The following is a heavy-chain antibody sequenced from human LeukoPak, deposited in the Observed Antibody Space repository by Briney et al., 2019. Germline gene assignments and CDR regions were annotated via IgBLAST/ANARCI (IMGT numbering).Heavy chain of an antibody. V-gene: IGHV3-48*01. CDR3: ASFYDSSGYYLGY. CDR1: GFTFSSYS. Sequence: PGGSLRLSCAASGFTFSSYSMNWVRHAPGKGLEWVSYISSSSSTIYYADSVKGRFTISRDNAKNSLYLQMNSLRAEDTAVYYCASFYDSSGYYLGYWGQGTLVTVSS. D-gene: IGHD3-22*01. CDR2: ISSSSSTI. J-gene: IGHJ4*02.